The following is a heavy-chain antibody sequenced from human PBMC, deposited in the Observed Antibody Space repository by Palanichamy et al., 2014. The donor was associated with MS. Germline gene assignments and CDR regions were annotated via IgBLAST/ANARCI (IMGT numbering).Heavy chain of an antibody. Sequence: EVHLLESGGDLVQPGGSLTLSCAASGFTFSTYDMSWVRQAPGKGLEWVSATHAKTGMTFYADSVKGRFTISRDNSKNTVYLQMNSLRAEDTAIYYCAKDNNDCSGVQCYSRGAGYWGQGTLVTVSS. V-gene: IGHV3-23*01. J-gene: IGHJ4*02. CDR3: AKDNNDCSGVQCYSRGAGY. CDR1: GFTFSTYD. D-gene: IGHD2-15*01. CDR2: THAKTGMT.